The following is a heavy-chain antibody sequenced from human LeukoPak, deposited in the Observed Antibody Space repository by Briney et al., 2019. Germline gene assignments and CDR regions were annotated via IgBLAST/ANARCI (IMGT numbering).Heavy chain of an antibody. Sequence: PGGSLRLSCAASGFTFTTYNMNWVRQAPGKGLEWVSSISSSSNNIYHADSVKGRFTISRDNSKNSLYLQMNSLRTEDTALYYCAKEIDTLGTNAFDIWGQGTIVTVSS. D-gene: IGHD2-15*01. CDR3: AKEIDTLGTNAFDI. CDR2: ISSSSNNI. CDR1: GFTFTTYN. J-gene: IGHJ3*02. V-gene: IGHV3-21*04.